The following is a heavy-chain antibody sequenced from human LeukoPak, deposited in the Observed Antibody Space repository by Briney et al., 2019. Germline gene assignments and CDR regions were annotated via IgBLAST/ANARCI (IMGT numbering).Heavy chain of an antibody. D-gene: IGHD2-2*01. CDR1: GYTFTSYD. Sequence: ASVKVSCKASGYTFTSYDINWVRQATGQGLEWMGGMNPNSGNTGYAQKFQGRVTMTRNTSISTAYMELSSLRSEDTAVYYCAVPAAPMGWFDPWGQGTLVTVSS. CDR2: MNPNSGNT. CDR3: AVPAAPMGWFDP. V-gene: IGHV1-8*01. J-gene: IGHJ5*02.